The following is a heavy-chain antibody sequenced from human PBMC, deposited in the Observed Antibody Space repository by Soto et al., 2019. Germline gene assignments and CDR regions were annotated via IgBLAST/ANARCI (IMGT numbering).Heavy chain of an antibody. Sequence: GESLKISCQGSGYSFANYWIAWVRQMPGKGLEWVGVIYPGDSDTRYSPSFRGQVTISAVKSISHFYLQWSSLKASDTAMYYCARNRLRQYYYGMGVRGQGTTVTVSS. D-gene: IGHD3-10*01. CDR3: ARNRLRQYYYGMGV. CDR2: IYPGDSDT. J-gene: IGHJ6*02. CDR1: GYSFANYW. V-gene: IGHV5-51*01.